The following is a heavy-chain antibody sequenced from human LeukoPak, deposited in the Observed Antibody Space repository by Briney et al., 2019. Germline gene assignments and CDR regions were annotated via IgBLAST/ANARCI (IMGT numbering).Heavy chain of an antibody. J-gene: IGHJ6*03. Sequence: ASVKVSCKPFGYTFTSYYIHWVRQAPGQGLEWMGGIIPIFGTANYAQKFQGRVTITADESTSTAYMELSSLRSEDTAVYYCARDGEQQPPGYYYYYMDVWGKGTTVTVSS. CDR2: IIPIFGTA. D-gene: IGHD6-13*01. V-gene: IGHV1-69*13. CDR1: GYTFTSYY. CDR3: ARDGEQQPPGYYYYYMDV.